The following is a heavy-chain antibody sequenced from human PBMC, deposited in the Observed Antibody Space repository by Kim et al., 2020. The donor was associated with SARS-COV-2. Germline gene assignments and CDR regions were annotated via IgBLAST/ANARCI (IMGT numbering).Heavy chain of an antibody. V-gene: IGHV3-23*01. CDR1: GFTFSNYA. CDR2: ISASGLGT. Sequence: GGSLRLSCAASGFTFSNYAMSWTRQAPGKGLEWVSTISASGLGTHYADSVRGRFTISRDNSKSTLFLQLSSLSVEDTAVSYCEASDFWGQGALVTVSS. CDR3: EASDF. J-gene: IGHJ4*02.